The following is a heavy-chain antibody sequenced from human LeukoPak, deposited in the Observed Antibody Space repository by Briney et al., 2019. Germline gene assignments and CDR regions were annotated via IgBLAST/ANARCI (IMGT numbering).Heavy chain of an antibody. CDR2: ISHDGSHN. CDR1: GFTFSSSS. J-gene: IGHJ4*02. V-gene: IGHV3-30*01. D-gene: IGHD3-10*01. Sequence: GGSLRLSCAASGFTFSSSSMHWVRQAPAKGLEWVAVISHDGSHNYKADSVKGRFTISRDNSKNTLYLQMNSLRPEDTAVYYCARSRTQYYGSGIDYWGQGTLVTVSS. CDR3: ARSRTQYYGSGIDY.